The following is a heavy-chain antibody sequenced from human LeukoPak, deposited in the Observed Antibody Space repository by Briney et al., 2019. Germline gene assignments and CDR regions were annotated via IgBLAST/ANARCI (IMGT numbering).Heavy chain of an antibody. CDR1: GYTFTSYY. CDR2: INPNSGGT. J-gene: IGHJ5*01. CDR3: ARGELVGLGATSAGWFDS. V-gene: IGHV1-2*06. Sequence: ASVKVSCKASGYTFTSYYMHWVRQAPGQGLEWMGRINPNSGGTNSAQKFQGRVAMTRDTSISTAYMELSRLTSDDTAVYYCARGELVGLGATSAGWFDSWGQGTLVTVSS. D-gene: IGHD1-26*01.